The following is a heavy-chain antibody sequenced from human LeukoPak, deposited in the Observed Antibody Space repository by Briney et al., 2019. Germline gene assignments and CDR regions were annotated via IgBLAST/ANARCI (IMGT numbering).Heavy chain of an antibody. CDR3: ARGGLGKQLARNYYGMDV. CDR1: GGSFSGYY. D-gene: IGHD6-6*01. J-gene: IGHJ6*02. CDR2: INHSGST. Sequence: SETLSLTCAVYGGSFSGYYWSWIRQPPGKGLEWVGEINHSGSTNYNPSLKSRVTISVDTSKNQFSLKLSSVTAADTAVYYCARGGLGKQLARNYYGMDVWGQGTTVTVSS. V-gene: IGHV4-34*01.